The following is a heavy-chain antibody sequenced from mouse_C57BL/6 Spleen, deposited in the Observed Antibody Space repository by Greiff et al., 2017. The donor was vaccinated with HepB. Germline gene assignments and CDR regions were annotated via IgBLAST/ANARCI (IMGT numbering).Heavy chain of an antibody. CDR3: SRASTVTWYFDV. Sequence: EVKLMESGGGLVKPGGSLKLSCAASGFTFSSYAMSWVRQTPEKRLEWVATISDGGSYTYYPDNVKGRFTISRDNAKNNRYLQMSHLKSEDTAMYYCSRASTVTWYFDVWGTGTTVTVSS. V-gene: IGHV5-4*03. CDR2: ISDGGSYT. D-gene: IGHD4-1*02. CDR1: GFTFSSYA. J-gene: IGHJ1*03.